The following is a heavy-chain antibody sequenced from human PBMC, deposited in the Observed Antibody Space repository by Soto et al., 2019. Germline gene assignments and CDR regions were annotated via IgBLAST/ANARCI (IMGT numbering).Heavy chain of an antibody. V-gene: IGHV4-59*01. D-gene: IGHD6-6*01. J-gene: IGHJ6*03. Sequence: PSETLSLTCTVSGGSISSYYWSWIRQPPGKGLEWIGYIYYSGSTNYNPSLKSRVTISVDTSKNQFSLKLSSVTAADTAVYYCARDRARTTSSSSPHYMDVWGKGTTVTVSS. CDR3: ARDRARTTSSSSPHYMDV. CDR1: GGSISSYY. CDR2: IYYSGST.